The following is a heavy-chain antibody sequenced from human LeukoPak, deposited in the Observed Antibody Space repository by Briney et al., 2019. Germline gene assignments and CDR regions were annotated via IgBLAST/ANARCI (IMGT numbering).Heavy chain of an antibody. CDR3: AREQLCSNYYFDF. D-gene: IGHD4-11*01. J-gene: IGHJ4*02. CDR1: GFTFSSYS. Sequence: GGSLRLSCAASGFTFSSYSMNWVRQAPGKGLEWVSSISGRSIYVHYADSVKGRFTISRDNAKNSVYLQLNSLRVEDTAVYYCAREQLCSNYYFDFWGQGALVTVSS. CDR2: ISGRSIYV. V-gene: IGHV3-21*06.